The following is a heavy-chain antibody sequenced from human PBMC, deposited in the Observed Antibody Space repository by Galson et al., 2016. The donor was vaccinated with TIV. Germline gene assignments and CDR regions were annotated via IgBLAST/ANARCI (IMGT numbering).Heavy chain of an antibody. V-gene: IGHV4-4*09. Sequence: LSLTCTVSGGSISSYYWTWIRQTPGKGLEWIGYIYISGDANYNPSLKSRVTISVDTSKNQFSLKPSSLTAADTAVYYCARFSRWHHGADVWGQGSTVIVSS. CDR2: IYISGDA. CDR1: GGSISSYY. CDR3: ARFSRWHHGADV. D-gene: IGHD6-13*01. J-gene: IGHJ6*02.